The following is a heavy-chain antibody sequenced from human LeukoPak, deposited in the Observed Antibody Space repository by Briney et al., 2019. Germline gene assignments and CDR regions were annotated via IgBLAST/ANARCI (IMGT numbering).Heavy chain of an antibody. V-gene: IGHV4-59*01. J-gene: IGHJ4*02. D-gene: IGHD6-6*01. CDR3: ARDPSIAARSFDY. CDR1: GGSISSYY. Sequence: PSETLSLTCTVSGGSISSYYWSWIRRPPGKGLEWIGYIYYSGSTNYNPSLKSRVTISVDTSKNQFSLKLSSVTAADTAVYYCARDPSIAARSFDYWGQGTLVTVSS. CDR2: IYYSGST.